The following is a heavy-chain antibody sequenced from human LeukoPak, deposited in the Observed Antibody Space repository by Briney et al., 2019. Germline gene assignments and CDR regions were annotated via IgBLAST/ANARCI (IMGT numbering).Heavy chain of an antibody. D-gene: IGHD3-10*01. Sequence: GASVKVSCKASGYTFTGYYRHWLRQAPGKGLEWMGWINPNSGGTNYAQKFQGRVTMTRDTSISTAYMELSRLRSDDTAVYYCARIRITMVRGVIPPNWFDPWGQGTLVTVSS. J-gene: IGHJ5*02. V-gene: IGHV1-2*02. CDR3: ARIRITMVRGVIPPNWFDP. CDR2: INPNSGGT. CDR1: GYTFTGYY.